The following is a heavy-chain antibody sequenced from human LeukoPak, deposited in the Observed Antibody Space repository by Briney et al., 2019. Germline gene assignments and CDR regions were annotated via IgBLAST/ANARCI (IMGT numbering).Heavy chain of an antibody. J-gene: IGHJ4*02. CDR2: ISSSATTI. CDR1: GFTFSSYS. CDR3: AKSSSSYYDSSGYLDY. D-gene: IGHD3-22*01. V-gene: IGHV3-48*01. Sequence: GGSLRLSCAASGFTFSSYSMNWVRQAPGKGLEWVSYISSSATTIYYADSVKGRFTISRDNAKNSLYLQMNSLRAEDTAVYYCAKSSSSYYDSSGYLDYWGQGTLVTVSS.